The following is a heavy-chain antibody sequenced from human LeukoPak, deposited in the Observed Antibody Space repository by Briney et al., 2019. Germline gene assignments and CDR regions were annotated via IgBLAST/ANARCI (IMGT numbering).Heavy chain of an antibody. Sequence: PGGSLRLSCAASGFTFSDYYMSWIRQAPGKGLEWVSSISSSSSYIYYADSAKGRFTISRDNAKNSLYLQMNSLRAEDTAVYYCAKELRFLGYYYYYYMDVWGKGTTVTVSS. V-gene: IGHV3-11*05. CDR1: GFTFSDYY. CDR3: AKELRFLGYYYYYYMDV. CDR2: ISSSSSYI. J-gene: IGHJ6*03. D-gene: IGHD3-3*01.